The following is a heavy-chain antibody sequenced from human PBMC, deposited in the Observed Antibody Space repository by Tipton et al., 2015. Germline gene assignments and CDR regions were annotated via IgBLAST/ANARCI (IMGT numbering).Heavy chain of an antibody. Sequence: TLSLTCSVSSDSISKYYWSWIRQPPGKELEWIGYIQYSGSTNYNPSLKSRVTISVDTSENQFSLKLSSVTAADTAVYYCARQGTVVVIGMSHYYYCGMDVWGQGTTVTVSS. CDR1: SDSISKYY. D-gene: IGHD2-21*01. CDR3: ARQGTVVVIGMSHYYYCGMDV. J-gene: IGHJ6*02. V-gene: IGHV4-59*08. CDR2: IQYSGST.